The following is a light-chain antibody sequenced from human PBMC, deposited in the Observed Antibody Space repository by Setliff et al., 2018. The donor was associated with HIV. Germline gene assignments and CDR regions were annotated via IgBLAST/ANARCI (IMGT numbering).Light chain of an antibody. V-gene: IGLV2-11*01. Sequence: QSVLTQPRSVSGSPGQSVTISCTGTSSDVGGYDYVSWFQQPPGKAPLLIIYDVTKRPSGVPDRFSGSRSGNTASLTISGLQADDEASYYCCSYAASQTSYVFGTGTKVTV. J-gene: IGLJ1*01. CDR3: CSYAASQTSYV. CDR2: DVT. CDR1: SSDVGGYDY.